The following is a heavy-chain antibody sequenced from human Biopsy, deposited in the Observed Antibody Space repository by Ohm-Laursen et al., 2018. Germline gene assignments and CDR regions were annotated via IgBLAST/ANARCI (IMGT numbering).Heavy chain of an antibody. CDR1: GFSFSTYW. V-gene: IGHV3-7*04. CDR2: IQKDGNGK. CDR3: ARGSHYYDGSGFYSFDN. Sequence: SLRLSCSASGFSFSTYWMIWVRQAPGKGLEWVANIQKDGNGKYYVDSVKGRFTISRDNDKNSLSLQMTNLRAEDTAVYYCARGSHYYDGSGFYSFDNWGQGTLVTVSS. D-gene: IGHD3-22*01. J-gene: IGHJ4*02.